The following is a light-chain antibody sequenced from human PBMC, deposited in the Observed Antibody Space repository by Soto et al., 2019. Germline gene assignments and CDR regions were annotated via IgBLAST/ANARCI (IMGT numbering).Light chain of an antibody. Sequence: EIVLTQSPATLSLSPGERATLSCRASQSVSSYLAWYQQRPGQAPRLLIHDTSTRATGIPARFSGSGSGTDFTLTISSLEPEDFAVYYCQERSNWPIFTFGPGTKVDIK. CDR3: QERSNWPIFT. V-gene: IGKV3-11*01. J-gene: IGKJ3*01. CDR2: DTS. CDR1: QSVSSY.